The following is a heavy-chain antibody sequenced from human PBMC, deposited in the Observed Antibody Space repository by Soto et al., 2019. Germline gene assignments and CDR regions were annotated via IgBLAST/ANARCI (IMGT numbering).Heavy chain of an antibody. V-gene: IGHV3-30*18. D-gene: IGHD3-3*01. CDR1: GFTFSSYG. CDR2: ISYDESNK. J-gene: IGHJ1*01. CDR3: TKGVVFITSYFHQ. Sequence: QVQLVESGGGVVQPGRSLRLSCAASGFTFSSYGMHWVRQAPGKGLEWVAVISYDESNKYYADSVKGRFTISRDNSKNTLYLKMTSLRVGDTGVYYCTKGVVFITSYFHQWAKAPLVTVSS.